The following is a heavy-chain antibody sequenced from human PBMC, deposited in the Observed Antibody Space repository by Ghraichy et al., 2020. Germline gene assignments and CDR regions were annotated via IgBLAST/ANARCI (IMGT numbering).Heavy chain of an antibody. CDR3: ARETYSNYIALVGYYYYYGMDV. CDR2: IWYDGSNK. J-gene: IGHJ6*02. Sequence: LSLTCAASGFTFSSYGMHWVRQAPGKGLEWVAVIWYDGSNKYYADSVKGRFTISRDNSKNTLYLQMNSLRAEDTAVYYCARETYSNYIALVGYYYYYGMDVWGQGTTVTVSS. CDR1: GFTFSSYG. D-gene: IGHD4-11*01. V-gene: IGHV3-33*01.